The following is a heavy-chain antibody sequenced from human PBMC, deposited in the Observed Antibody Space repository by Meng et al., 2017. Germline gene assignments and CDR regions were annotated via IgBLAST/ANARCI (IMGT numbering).Heavy chain of an antibody. V-gene: IGHV3-66*02. J-gene: IGHJ4*02. CDR3: ARDGLYYYDSSGLDY. CDR2: IYSGGST. D-gene: IGHD3-22*01. CDR1: GFTVSSNY. Sequence: VQVVESGGGLVQPGGCLRLSCAASGFTVSSNYMSWVRQAPGKGLEWVSVIYSGGSTYYADSVKGRFTISRDNSKNTLYLQMNSLRAEDTAVYYCARDGLYYYDSSGLDYWGQGTLVTVSS.